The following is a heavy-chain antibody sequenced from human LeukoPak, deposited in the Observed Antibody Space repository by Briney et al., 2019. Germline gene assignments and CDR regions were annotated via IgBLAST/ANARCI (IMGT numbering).Heavy chain of an antibody. V-gene: IGHV3-33*08. J-gene: IGHJ4*02. CDR2: IWYDGSNK. CDR1: GFTFTSYG. CDR3: ARGEGWIQLWSFDY. D-gene: IGHD5-18*01. Sequence: PGGSLRLSCAPSGFTFTSYGMHWVRQAPGKGLEWVAVIWYDGSNKYYADSVKGRFTISRDNSKNTLYLQMNSLRAEDTAVYYCARGEGWIQLWSFDYWGQGTLVTVSS.